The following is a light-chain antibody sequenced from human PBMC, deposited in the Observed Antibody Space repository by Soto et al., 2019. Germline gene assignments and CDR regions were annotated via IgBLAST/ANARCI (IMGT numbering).Light chain of an antibody. V-gene: IGKV3D-15*01. Sequence: IVLTQSPGTLSLPPGERATLSCRASQSVNNNYLAWYQQKPGQAPRLLIFGASRRATGIPDRFIGSGSGTEFTLTIRSLQSEDFAVYFCQQYNNWPSFGQGTRLEIK. CDR3: QQYNNWPS. CDR1: QSVNNN. J-gene: IGKJ5*01. CDR2: GAS.